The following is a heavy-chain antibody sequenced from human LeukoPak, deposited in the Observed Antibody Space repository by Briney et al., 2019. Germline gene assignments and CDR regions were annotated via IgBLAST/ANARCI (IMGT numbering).Heavy chain of an antibody. Sequence: PSETLSLTCTVSGGSISSYYWSWIRQPAGKGLEWIGRIYTSGSTNYNPSLRSRVTMSVDTSKHQFSLKLSSVTAADTAVYYCARMTITMVRGVIMYYFDYWGQGTLVTVSS. CDR1: GGSISSYY. CDR3: ARMTITMVRGVIMYYFDY. V-gene: IGHV4-4*07. D-gene: IGHD3-10*01. CDR2: IYTSGST. J-gene: IGHJ4*02.